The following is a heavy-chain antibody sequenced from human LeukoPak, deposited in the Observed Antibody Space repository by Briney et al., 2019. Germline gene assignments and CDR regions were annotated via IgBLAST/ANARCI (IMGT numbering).Heavy chain of an antibody. Sequence: GGSLLLSCATSGFPFSSYAMHAVRRARGKVLEWVAVISYDGSNKYYANSVKGRFTISRDNSKNTLYLQMNSIRAEDTAVYYSARSPWELLRASFDHWGQGTLVTVSS. D-gene: IGHD1-26*01. J-gene: IGHJ4*02. V-gene: IGHV3-30*17. CDR2: ISYDGSNK. CDR1: GFPFSSYA. CDR3: ARSPWELLRASFDH.